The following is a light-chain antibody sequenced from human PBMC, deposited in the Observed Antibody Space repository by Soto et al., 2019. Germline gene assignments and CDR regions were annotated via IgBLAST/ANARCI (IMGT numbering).Light chain of an antibody. J-gene: IGKJ1*01. V-gene: IGKV1-5*01. CDR3: QQYNSYSWT. Sequence: DIQMTQSPSTLSASVGDRVTITCRASQSISSWLAWYQQKPGKAPKLLIYDASSLESGVPSRFSGSGSGTEFTLTIRRLQPDDVATYYCQQYNSYSWTFGQGTKVEIK. CDR2: DAS. CDR1: QSISSW.